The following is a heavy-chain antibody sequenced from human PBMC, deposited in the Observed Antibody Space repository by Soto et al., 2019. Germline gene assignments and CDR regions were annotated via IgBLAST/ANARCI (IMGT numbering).Heavy chain of an antibody. CDR3: ARGARRRGYYYGMDV. D-gene: IGHD6-6*01. Sequence: GASVKVSCKASGYTFTGYYMHWVRQAPGQGLEWMGWINPNSGGTNYAQKFQGWVTMTRDTSISTAYMELSRLRSDDTAVYYCARGARRRGYYYGMDVWGQGTTVTDSS. J-gene: IGHJ6*02. V-gene: IGHV1-2*04. CDR1: GYTFTGYY. CDR2: INPNSGGT.